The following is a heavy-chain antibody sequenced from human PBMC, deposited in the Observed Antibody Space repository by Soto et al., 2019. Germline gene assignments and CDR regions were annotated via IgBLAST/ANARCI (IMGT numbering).Heavy chain of an antibody. D-gene: IGHD4-17*01. CDR1: GGSISSGNYY. CDR3: ATMGTPVTGLYYFDY. J-gene: IGHJ4*02. V-gene: IGHV4-30-4*01. CDR2: ISYSGTT. Sequence: SETLSLTCTVSGGSISSGNYYWSWIRQPPGKGLERIGFISYSGTTHYSASLRSRVSISVDTSKNQFSLDLSSVTAADTAVYYCATMGTPVTGLYYFDYWGQGTLVT.